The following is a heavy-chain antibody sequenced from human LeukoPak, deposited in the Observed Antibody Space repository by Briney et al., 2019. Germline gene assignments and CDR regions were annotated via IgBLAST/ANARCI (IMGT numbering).Heavy chain of an antibody. V-gene: IGHV3-30-3*01. Sequence: GGSLRLSCAASGFTFSRYAMHWVRQAPGKGLEWVAVISYDGGDEYYADSVKGRFTISRDNSKNTLYLQMNSLRTEDTAVYYCVRVSGFCTNGVCPSFDPWGQGTLVTVSS. J-gene: IGHJ5*02. CDR3: VRVSGFCTNGVCPSFDP. CDR2: ISYDGGDE. CDR1: GFTFSRYA. D-gene: IGHD2-8*01.